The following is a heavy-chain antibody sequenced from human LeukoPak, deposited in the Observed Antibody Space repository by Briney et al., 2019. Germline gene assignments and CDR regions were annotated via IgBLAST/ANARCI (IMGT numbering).Heavy chain of an antibody. V-gene: IGHV1-2*02. CDR2: INPNSGGT. J-gene: IGHJ6*02. CDR3: ARDRVVVVPAAQDYYYYGMDV. D-gene: IGHD2-2*01. CDR1: GYTFSAYY. Sequence: ASVKVSCKSSGYTFSAYYMHWVRQAPGQGLEWMGWINPNSGGTNYAQKFQGRATMTRDTSISTAFMGLSSLRSDDTAVYYCARDRVVVVPAAQDYYYYGMDVWGQGTTVTVSS.